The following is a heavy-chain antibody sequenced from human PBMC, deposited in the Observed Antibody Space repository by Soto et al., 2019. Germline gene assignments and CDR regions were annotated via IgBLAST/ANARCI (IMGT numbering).Heavy chain of an antibody. D-gene: IGHD3-10*01. V-gene: IGHV4-34*01. CDR2: INHSGST. J-gene: IGHJ6*02. Sequence: SETPSLTCAVYGGSFSGYYWSWIRQPPGKGLEWIGEINHSGSTNYNPSLKSRVTISVDTSKNQFSLKLSSVTAADTAVYYCARVSGIYYYGMDVWGQGTTVTVSS. CDR3: ARVSGIYYYGMDV. CDR1: GGSFSGYY.